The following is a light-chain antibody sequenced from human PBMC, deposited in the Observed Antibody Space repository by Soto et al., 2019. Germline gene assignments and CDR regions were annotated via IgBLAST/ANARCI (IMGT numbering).Light chain of an antibody. J-gene: IGLJ2*01. V-gene: IGLV3-1*01. Sequence: SYELTQPPSVSVSPGQTASITCSGGKLGDKYACWYQQKPGQSPVLVIYQDNKRPSGIPERFSGSSSGNTATLIISGTQAMDEADYYCQAWDSSTVLFGGGTQLTVL. CDR2: QDN. CDR3: QAWDSSTVL. CDR1: KLGDKY.